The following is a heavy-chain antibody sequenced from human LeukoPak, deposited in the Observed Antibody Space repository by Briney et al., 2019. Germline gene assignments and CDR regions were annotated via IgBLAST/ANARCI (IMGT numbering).Heavy chain of an antibody. CDR2: ISGSGGST. D-gene: IGHD3-3*01. J-gene: IGHJ1*01. CDR3: AKDSGMVITEYFQH. V-gene: IGHV3-23*01. CDR1: GFTFSSYA. Sequence: GGSLRLSCAASGFTFSSYAMSWVREAPGRGLGWVSPISGSGGSTYYADSVKGRFTISRDNSKNTLYLQMNSLSAEDTAGYYCAKDSGMVITEYFQHWGQGTLVTVSS.